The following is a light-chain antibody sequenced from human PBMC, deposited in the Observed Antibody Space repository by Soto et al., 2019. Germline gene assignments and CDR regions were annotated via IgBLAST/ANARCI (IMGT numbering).Light chain of an antibody. Sequence: EIVLTQSPGTLSLSPGERATLSCAASQSVSSSYLAWYQQKPGQAPRLLIYGASSRATGIPGRFSGSGSGTDFTLTISRLEPEDFAVYYCQQYGSSPWTFGRGTKVEIK. CDR3: QQYGSSPWT. CDR2: GAS. V-gene: IGKV3-20*01. CDR1: QSVSSSY. J-gene: IGKJ1*01.